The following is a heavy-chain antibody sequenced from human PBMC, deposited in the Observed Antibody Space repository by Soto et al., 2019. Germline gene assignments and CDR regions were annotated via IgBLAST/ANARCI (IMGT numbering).Heavy chain of an antibody. Sequence: GASVKVSCKASGGTFSSYTISWVRQAPGQGLEWMGRIIPILGIANYAQKFQGRVTITADKSTSTAYMELSSLRSEDTAVYYCARRCSSTSCYVDDFDIWGQGTMVTVSS. J-gene: IGHJ3*02. V-gene: IGHV1-69*02. CDR2: IIPILGIA. CDR1: GGTFSSYT. D-gene: IGHD2-2*01. CDR3: ARRCSSTSCYVDDFDI.